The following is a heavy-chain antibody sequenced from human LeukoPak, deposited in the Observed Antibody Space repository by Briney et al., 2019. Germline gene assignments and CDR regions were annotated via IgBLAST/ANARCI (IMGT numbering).Heavy chain of an antibody. CDR1: GFTFSSYT. J-gene: IGHJ4*02. CDR2: ISSSRSYI. V-gene: IGHV3-21*01. D-gene: IGHD2-2*01. CDR3: ARDHCSSTSCFPSGTNYFDS. Sequence: PGGSLKLSCAASGFTFSSYTMNWVRQAPGKGLEWVSSISSSRSYIYNADSVKGRFTISRDNAKNSLYLQMNSLRAEDTAVYYCARDHCSSTSCFPSGTNYFDSWGQGTPVTVSS.